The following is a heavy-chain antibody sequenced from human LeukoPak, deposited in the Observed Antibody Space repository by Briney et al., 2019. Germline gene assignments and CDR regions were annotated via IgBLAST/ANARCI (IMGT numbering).Heavy chain of an antibody. CDR1: GFSFISYG. J-gene: IGHJ4*02. D-gene: IGHD4-17*01. V-gene: IGHV3-30*18. CDR2: ISDDGRSK. Sequence: GGSLRLACAASGFSFISYGMHWVRQAPGKGLEWVGVISDDGRSKDYTDSVKGRFTISRDNSKDTLYLQMNSLRDEDTAVYYCAKRPSDYGDYVSYFDYWGQGTLVTVSS. CDR3: AKRPSDYGDYVSYFDY.